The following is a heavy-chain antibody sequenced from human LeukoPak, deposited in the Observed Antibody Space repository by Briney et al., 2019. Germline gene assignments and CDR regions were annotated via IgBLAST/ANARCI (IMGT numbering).Heavy chain of an antibody. Sequence: GGSLGLSCVASGLTVSNHWMSWVRQAPGKGLEWVANIREERGQEYYVDSVKGRFTISKNSAKNSLYLQMNTLRVEDTAMYYCASLDTAKQPLANHWGQGTLVTVSS. J-gene: IGHJ5*02. CDR1: GLTVSNHW. CDR2: IREERGQE. CDR3: ASLDTAKQPLANH. D-gene: IGHD5-18*01. V-gene: IGHV3-7*03.